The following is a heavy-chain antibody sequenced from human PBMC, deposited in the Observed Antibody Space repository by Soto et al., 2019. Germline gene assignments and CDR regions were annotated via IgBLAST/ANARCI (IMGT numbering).Heavy chain of an antibody. CDR3: AHGRWEESRDGSRGWFQP. V-gene: IGHV1-69*02. Sequence: QVQLVQSGAEVNKPGSSVKVSCKASGVTFSSYTISWVRQAPGQGLEWMGRIIPILGIANYAQKFQGRVTITADKSTSTAYMEPSSLRSEDTAVYYCAHGRWEESRDGSRGWFQPWGQGTLVTVSS. D-gene: IGHD1-26*01. CDR2: IIPILGIA. CDR1: GVTFSSYT. J-gene: IGHJ5*02.